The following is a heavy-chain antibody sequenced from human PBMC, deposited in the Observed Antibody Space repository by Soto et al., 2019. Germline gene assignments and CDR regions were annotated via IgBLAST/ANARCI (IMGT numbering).Heavy chain of an antibody. CDR1: YG. CDR2: SSNNGAHA. V-gene: IGHV3-64*01. CDR3: ATRGNGNRWHSFGMGI. Sequence: YGGRRILQETRKKIEYVPGSSNNGAHADYAKSAKGRFTISRDNSENTLYLQMGSLRAEDMALYSCATRGNGNRWHSFGMGIWGKRTIVTVS. D-gene: IGHD5-18*01. J-gene: IGHJ6*04.